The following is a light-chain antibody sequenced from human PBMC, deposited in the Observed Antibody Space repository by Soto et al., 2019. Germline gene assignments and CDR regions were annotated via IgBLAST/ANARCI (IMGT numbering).Light chain of an antibody. CDR2: YDD. CDR3: AAWDDTLNGPV. V-gene: IGLV1-36*01. Sequence: QSVLTQPPSVSEAPRQSVTISCSGSSSNIGNNAVNWYQQLPGQAPKLLIYYDDLLASGVSDRFSGSKSGTSASLAISGLQSEDEADYYGAAWDDTLNGPVFGGGTKVTGL. J-gene: IGLJ2*01. CDR1: SSNIGNNA.